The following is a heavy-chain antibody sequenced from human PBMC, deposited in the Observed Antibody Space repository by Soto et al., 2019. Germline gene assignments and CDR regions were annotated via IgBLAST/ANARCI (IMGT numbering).Heavy chain of an antibody. Sequence: QVQLQASGPGVVKPSATLSLTCSVSGGSIGSYYWSWIPQPPGKGLEWIGYIYYSGSPNYNPPLKSRVTISVDPSKNQFSLKLSSVTAADTAVYYCARGGWRQIDYWGQGTLVSVSS. D-gene: IGHD3-3*01. J-gene: IGHJ4*02. CDR1: GGSIGSYY. CDR3: ARGGWRQIDY. V-gene: IGHV4-59*08. CDR2: IYYSGSP.